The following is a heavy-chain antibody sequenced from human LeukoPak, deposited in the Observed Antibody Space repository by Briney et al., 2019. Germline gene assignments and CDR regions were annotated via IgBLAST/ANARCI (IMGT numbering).Heavy chain of an antibody. J-gene: IGHJ3*02. V-gene: IGHV4-34*01. Sequence: PSETLSLTCAVYGGSLSGYYWTWIRQPPGKGLEWIGEINHVGSINYNPSLKSRVTISVDTSKNQFSLKLSSVTAADTAVYYCARSFLSAFDIWGQGTMVTVSS. D-gene: IGHD2/OR15-2a*01. CDR3: ARSFLSAFDI. CDR2: INHVGSI. CDR1: GGSLSGYY.